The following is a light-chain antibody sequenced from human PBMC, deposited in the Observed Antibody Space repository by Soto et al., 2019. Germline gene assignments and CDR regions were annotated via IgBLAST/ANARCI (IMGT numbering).Light chain of an antibody. Sequence: QSALTQPPSASGSPGQSVTISCSGTSNDLGGFNYVSWYQQHPGKAPKLIIYEVTERPSGVPDRFSGSKSGNTASLTVSGLQAEDAADYYCSSYGGYDNLIFGGGAKLTVL. CDR3: SSYGGYDNLI. J-gene: IGLJ2*01. CDR2: EVT. V-gene: IGLV2-8*01. CDR1: SNDLGGFNY.